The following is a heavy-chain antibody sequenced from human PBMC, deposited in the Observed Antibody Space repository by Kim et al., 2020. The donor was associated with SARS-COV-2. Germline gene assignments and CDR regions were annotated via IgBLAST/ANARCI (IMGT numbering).Heavy chain of an antibody. CDR3: TTEEILRYYGVDAEPSDY. Sequence: GGSLRLSCAASGFTFSNAWMSWVRQAPGKGLEWVGRIKSKTDGGTTDYAAPVKGRFTISRDDSKNTLYLQMNSLKTEDTAVYYCTTEEILRYYGVDAEPSDYWGQGTLVTVSS. D-gene: IGHD3-9*01. CDR1: GFTFSNAW. V-gene: IGHV3-15*01. J-gene: IGHJ4*02. CDR2: IKSKTDGGTT.